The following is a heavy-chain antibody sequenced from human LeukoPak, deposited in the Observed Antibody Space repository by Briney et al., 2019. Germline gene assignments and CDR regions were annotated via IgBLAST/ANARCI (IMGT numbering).Heavy chain of an antibody. J-gene: IGHJ4*02. Sequence: ASVKVSCKASGYTFTDYYMHWVRQAPGQGLEWLGWISAYNGNIDYAQKLQGRVTLTTDTSTSTAYMEVRSLRSDDTAVYYCASMSGYYPSYYFDYWGQGTLVTVSS. CDR2: ISAYNGNI. V-gene: IGHV1-18*01. CDR3: ASMSGYYPSYYFDY. CDR1: GYTFTDYY. D-gene: IGHD3-3*01.